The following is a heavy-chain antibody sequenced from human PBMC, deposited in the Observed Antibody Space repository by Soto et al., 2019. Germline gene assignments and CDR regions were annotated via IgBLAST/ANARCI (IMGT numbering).Heavy chain of an antibody. Sequence: QVHLVESGGGVVQPGQSLRLSCAASGFTFSTYAMHWLRQAPGKGLEWVAIISYDSTNKFYGDSVKGRFTISRDNSEKTLYLQMSSLRHVDTAVYYCATTDPGGRCSRICYPDYWGEGTLVTVSS. V-gene: IGHV3-30*03. CDR1: GFTFSTYA. CDR3: ATTDPGGRCSRICYPDY. CDR2: ISYDSTNK. D-gene: IGHD2-15*01. J-gene: IGHJ4*02.